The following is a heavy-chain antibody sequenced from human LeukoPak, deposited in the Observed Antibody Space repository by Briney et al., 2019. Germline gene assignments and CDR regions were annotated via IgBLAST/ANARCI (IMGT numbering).Heavy chain of an antibody. CDR3: ATGRKRSGSYGAYYYYGMDV. J-gene: IGHJ6*02. D-gene: IGHD3-10*01. CDR1: GFSFSSYG. V-gene: IGHV3-23*01. Sequence: GGSLRLSCEASGFSFSSYGMGWVRQAPGKGLEWVSTIRTSAGHIYYADSVKGRFTISRDNSKNTVYLQMNSLRAEDTAVYYCATGRKRSGSYGAYYYYGMDVWGQGTTVTVSS. CDR2: IRTSAGHI.